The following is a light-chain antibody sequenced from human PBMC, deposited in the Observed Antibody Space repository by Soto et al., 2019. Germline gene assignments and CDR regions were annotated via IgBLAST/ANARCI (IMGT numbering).Light chain of an antibody. Sequence: EIVLTQSPGTLALSPGERATLSCRASQSVSSSYLAWYQQKPGQAPRLLIYGASSRAPGIPDRFSGSGSGTDFTLTISRLEPEDFAVYYCQQYGSSHWTFGQGTKVDIK. CDR3: QQYGSSHWT. V-gene: IGKV3-20*01. J-gene: IGKJ1*01. CDR1: QSVSSSY. CDR2: GAS.